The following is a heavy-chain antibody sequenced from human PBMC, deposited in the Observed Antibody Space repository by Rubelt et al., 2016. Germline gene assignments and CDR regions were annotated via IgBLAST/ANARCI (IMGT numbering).Heavy chain of an antibody. CDR2: ISYVGIYI. CDR1: GFTFSSYA. Sequence: QVQLVESGGGVVQPGRSLRLSCAASGFTFSSYAMHWVRQAPGKGLEWVAVISYVGIYIYYADSVKGRFTISRDNSKNTLYLQMNSLRAEDTAGSGAYYLYIWGQGTLVSVSS. CDR3: YYLYI. V-gene: IGHV3-30*04. D-gene: IGHD1-26*01. J-gene: IGHJ4*02.